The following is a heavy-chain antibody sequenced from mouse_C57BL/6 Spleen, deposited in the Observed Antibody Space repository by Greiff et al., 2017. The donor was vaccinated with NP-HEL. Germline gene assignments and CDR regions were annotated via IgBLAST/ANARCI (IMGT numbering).Heavy chain of an antibody. J-gene: IGHJ2*01. CDR2: ISDGGSYT. Sequence: EVKVVESGGGLVKPGGSLKLSCAASGFTFSSYAMSWVRQTPEKRLEWVATISDGGSYTYYPDNVKGRFTISRDNAKNNLYLQMSHLKSEDTAMYYCARAPYDYDGEFDYWGQGTTLTVSS. V-gene: IGHV5-4*03. CDR3: ARAPYDYDGEFDY. D-gene: IGHD2-4*01. CDR1: GFTFSSYA.